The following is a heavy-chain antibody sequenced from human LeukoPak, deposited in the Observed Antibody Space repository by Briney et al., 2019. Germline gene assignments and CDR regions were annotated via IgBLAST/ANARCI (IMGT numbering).Heavy chain of an antibody. CDR2: IYYSGTT. CDR3: ARQISDYYYYYIDV. V-gene: IGHV4-39*01. J-gene: IGHJ6*03. Sequence: SETPSLTCTVSSGSISSSHYYWDWIRQPPGKGLEWIGTIYYSGTTYYNPSLESRATISVDASKNQFYLMLNSVTAADTAVYYCARQISDYYYYYIDVWGKGTTVTVSS. CDR1: SGSISSSHYY. D-gene: IGHD3-3*01.